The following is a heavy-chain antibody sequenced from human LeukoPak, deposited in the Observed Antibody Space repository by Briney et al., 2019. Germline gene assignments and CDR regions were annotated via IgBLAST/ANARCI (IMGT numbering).Heavy chain of an antibody. Sequence: GGSLRLSCAASGFTFSSYAMSWVRQAPGKGLEWVSAISGSGGSTYYANSVKGRFTISRDNSKNTLYLQMNSLRAEDTAVYYCAKDPVTRLRGGYFDYWGQGTLVTVSS. CDR3: AKDPVTRLRGGYFDY. J-gene: IGHJ4*02. CDR1: GFTFSSYA. V-gene: IGHV3-23*01. D-gene: IGHD4-17*01. CDR2: ISGSGGST.